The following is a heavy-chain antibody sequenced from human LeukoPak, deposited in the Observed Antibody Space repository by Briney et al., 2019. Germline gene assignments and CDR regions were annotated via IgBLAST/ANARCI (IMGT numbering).Heavy chain of an antibody. CDR1: GFTFDDYG. Sequence: GGSLRLSCAASGFTFDDYGMSWVRQAPGKGLEWVSGINWNGGSTGYADSVKGRFTISRDNAKNSLYLQMNSLRAEDTALYYCARASSSSHRDYFDYWGQGTLVTVSS. V-gene: IGHV3-20*04. CDR3: ARASSSSHRDYFDY. CDR2: INWNGGST. D-gene: IGHD2-2*01. J-gene: IGHJ4*02.